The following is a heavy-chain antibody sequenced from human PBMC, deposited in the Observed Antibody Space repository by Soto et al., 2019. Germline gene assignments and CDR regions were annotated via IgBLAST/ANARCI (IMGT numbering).Heavy chain of an antibody. CDR2: MNPNSGNT. D-gene: IGHD3-22*01. V-gene: IGHV1-8*01. J-gene: IGHJ5*02. CDR3: ARVGGLPYYYDSSGYRGAPWFDP. CDR1: GYTFTSYD. Sequence: GASVKVSCKASGYTFTSYDINWVRQATGQGLEWMGWMNPNSGNTGYAQKFQGRVTMTRNTSISTAYMELSSLRSEDTAVYYCARVGGLPYYYDSSGYRGAPWFDPWGQGTLVTVSS.